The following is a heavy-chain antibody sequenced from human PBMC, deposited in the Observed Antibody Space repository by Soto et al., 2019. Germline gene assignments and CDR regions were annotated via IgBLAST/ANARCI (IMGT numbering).Heavy chain of an antibody. CDR3: ARVLVGATPVDY. J-gene: IGHJ4*02. CDR1: GYTFTSYA. Sequence: ASVKVSCKASGYTFTSYAMHWVRQAPGQRLEWMGWINAGNGNTKYSQKFQGRVTITRDTSASTAYMELSSLRSEDTAVYYCARVLVGATPVDYWGQGTLVTVSS. CDR2: INAGNGNT. D-gene: IGHD1-26*01. V-gene: IGHV1-3*01.